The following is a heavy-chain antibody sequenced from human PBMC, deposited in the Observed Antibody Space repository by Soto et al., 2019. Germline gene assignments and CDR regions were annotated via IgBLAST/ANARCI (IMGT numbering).Heavy chain of an antibody. V-gene: IGHV1-18*01. J-gene: IGHJ4*02. D-gene: IGHD2-2*01. CDR2: ISTSNGHT. Sequence: QVQLIQSGAEVKRPGASLKVSCRASGYAFNTYGVSWVRQAPGQGLEWVGWISTSNGHTNFAQNFQGRVTLTTDTSTSTAYMELRSLTSDDTAVYYCVRDLPSAAHFFDLWGQGTLVTVSS. CDR1: GYAFNTYG. CDR3: VRDLPSAAHFFDL.